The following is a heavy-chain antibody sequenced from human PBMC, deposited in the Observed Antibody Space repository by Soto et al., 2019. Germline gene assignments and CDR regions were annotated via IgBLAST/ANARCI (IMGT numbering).Heavy chain of an antibody. V-gene: IGHV3-48*01. CDR2: ISSSSSVI. CDR3: AREWSTSGDLDY. Sequence: EVQLVESGGGLVQPGGSLRLSCATSGFILSDCAMNWVRQAPGKGLEWVSYISSSSSVIDYADSVKGRFTVSRDNSKNTAYLQMNSLRAEDTAVFYCAREWSTSGDLDYWGQGTLVIVSS. J-gene: IGHJ4*02. D-gene: IGHD3-10*01. CDR1: GFILSDCA.